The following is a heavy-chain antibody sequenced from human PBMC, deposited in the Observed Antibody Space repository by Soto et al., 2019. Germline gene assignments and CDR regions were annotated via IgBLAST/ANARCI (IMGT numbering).Heavy chain of an antibody. D-gene: IGHD3-16*01. J-gene: IGHJ4*02. CDR3: ARGGRAAAFDF. V-gene: IGHV3-48*02. Sequence: EVQLVESGGAGGGLVQPGGSLRLSCAASGFTFSSYSMNWVRQAPEKGLEWVSYISSSSHIIYYADSMKGRFTVSRDNAKDSLYLQMNSLRDDDTAVYYCARGGRAAAFDFWGQGTLVTVS. CDR1: GFTFSSYS. CDR2: ISSSSHII.